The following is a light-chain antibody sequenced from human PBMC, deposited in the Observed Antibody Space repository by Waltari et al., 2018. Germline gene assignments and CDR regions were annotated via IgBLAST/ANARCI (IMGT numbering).Light chain of an antibody. CDR3: AAWDDSLNGWV. V-gene: IGLV1-44*01. CDR2: SNN. CDR1: SSHIGRNT. Sequence: QSVLTQPPSASGTPGQRVTISCSGSSSHIGRNTVTWYQQLPGTAPKLLIYSNNQRPSGVPDRCSGSKSGTAASLAISGLQSEDEADYYCAAWDDSLNGWVFGGGTKLTVL. J-gene: IGLJ3*02.